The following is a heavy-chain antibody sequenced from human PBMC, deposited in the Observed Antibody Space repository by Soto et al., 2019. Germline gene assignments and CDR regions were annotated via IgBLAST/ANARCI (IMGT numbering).Heavy chain of an antibody. CDR1: GFTFSSYG. CDR2: ISYDGSNK. Sequence: TGGSLRLSCAASGFTFSSYGMHWVRQAPGKGLEWVAVISYDGSNKYNADSVKGRFTNSRDNSKNMLNLKMNSLRAEDTGVYYCARDLKVTHNVYGMDVWGQGTTVTVSS. V-gene: IGHV3-30*03. J-gene: IGHJ6*02. CDR3: ARDLKVTHNVYGMDV. D-gene: IGHD2-21*02.